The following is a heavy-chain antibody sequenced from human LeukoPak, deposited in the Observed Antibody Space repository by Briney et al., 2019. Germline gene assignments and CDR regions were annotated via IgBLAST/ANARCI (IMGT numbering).Heavy chain of an antibody. CDR2: MNPNSGNT. CDR3: AREARATMVRGVPTGYYYMDV. Sequence: ASVKVSCKASGGTFSSYAISWVRQATGQGLEWMGWMNPNSGNTGYAQKFQGRVTMTRNTSISTAYMELSSLRSEDTAVYYCAREARATMVRGVPTGYYYMDVWGKGTTVTVSS. J-gene: IGHJ6*03. V-gene: IGHV1-8*02. CDR1: GGTFSSYA. D-gene: IGHD3-10*01.